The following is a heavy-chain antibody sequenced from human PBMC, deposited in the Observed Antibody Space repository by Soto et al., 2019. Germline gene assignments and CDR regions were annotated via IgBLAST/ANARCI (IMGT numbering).Heavy chain of an antibody. J-gene: IGHJ5*02. CDR3: ARDFVGGTIFGVVIHNWFDP. V-gene: IGHV1-46*01. D-gene: IGHD3-3*01. CDR2: INPSGGST. Sequence: ASVKVSCKASGYTFTSYYMHWVRQAPGQGLEWMGIINPSGGSTSYAQKFQGRVTMTRGTSTSTVYMELSSLRSEDTAVYYCARDFVGGTIFGVVIHNWFDPWGQGTLVTVSS. CDR1: GYTFTSYY.